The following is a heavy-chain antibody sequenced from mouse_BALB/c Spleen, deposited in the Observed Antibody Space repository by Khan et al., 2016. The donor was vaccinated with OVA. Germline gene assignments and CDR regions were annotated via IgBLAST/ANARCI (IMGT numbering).Heavy chain of an antibody. J-gene: IGHJ2*01. V-gene: IGHV1-76*01. D-gene: IGHD3-3*01. CDR1: GYTFTSYW. CDR3: AREEAVYHIDH. CDR2: IYPGTDNT. Sequence: QVQLKQSGAELVRPGASVKLSCKTSGYTFTSYWIHWVKQRSGQGLEWIARIYPGTDNTYYNEKFKDKATLTADNSSSTAYMQLSSLKSEDSDGYFCAREEAVYHIDHWGQGTTLTVSS.